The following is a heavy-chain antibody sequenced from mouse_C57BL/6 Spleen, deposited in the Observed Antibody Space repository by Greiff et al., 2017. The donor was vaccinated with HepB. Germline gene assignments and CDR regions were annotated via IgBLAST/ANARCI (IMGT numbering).Heavy chain of an antibody. CDR1: GFNIKDYY. J-gene: IGHJ3*01. CDR2: IDPEDGDT. V-gene: IGHV14-1*01. D-gene: IGHD2-3*01. CDR3: TPDDGYYPFAY. Sequence: VQLQQSGAELVRPGASVKLSCTASGFNIKDYYMHWVKQRPEQGLEWIGRIDPEDGDTEYAPKFQGKATMTADTSSNTAYLQLSSLTSEDTAVYYCTPDDGYYPFAYWGQGTLVTVSA.